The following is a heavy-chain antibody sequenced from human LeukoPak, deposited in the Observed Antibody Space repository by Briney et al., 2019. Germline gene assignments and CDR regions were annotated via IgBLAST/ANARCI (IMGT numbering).Heavy chain of an antibody. CDR1: GYTFTVYY. CDR2: INPHSGGT. J-gene: IGHJ4*02. Sequence: LGASVKVSCKASGYTFTVYYIHCVRQAPGQGLEWMGWINPHSGGTNYAQRFQGRVTMTRDTSFSTAYMELSRLRSDDTAVYYCALNDYGDGLGYWGQGTLVTVSS. D-gene: IGHD4-17*01. V-gene: IGHV1-2*03. CDR3: ALNDYGDGLGY.